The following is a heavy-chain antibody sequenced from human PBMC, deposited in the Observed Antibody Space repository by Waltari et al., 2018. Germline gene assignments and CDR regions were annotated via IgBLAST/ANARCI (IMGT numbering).Heavy chain of an antibody. CDR1: GFTYISHS. D-gene: IGHD2-2*02. CDR3: VSVHLRYRVGPGDF. V-gene: IGHV3-30*01. J-gene: IGHJ4*02. CDR2: ISYDGNTK. Sequence: QVQLVESGGGVVQLGRSLTCSCLPSGFTYISHSLNWFRQAPGKGLQWLAVISYDGNTKYYDDSVKGRVTISRDNMQNKVILQLDSLRPEDTGVYYCVSVHLRYRVGPGDFWGQGTLVTVSS.